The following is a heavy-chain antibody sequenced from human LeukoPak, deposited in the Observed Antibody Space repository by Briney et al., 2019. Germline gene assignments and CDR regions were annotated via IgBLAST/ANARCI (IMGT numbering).Heavy chain of an antibody. J-gene: IGHJ4*02. Sequence: PGGSLRLSCAASGFTFSSYAMHWVRQAPGKGLEWGALIWYDGSNKFYADSVKGRFTISRDNSKNTLYLQVNSLRADDTAVYYCARHGVNQNYDYWGRGTLVAVSS. V-gene: IGHV3-33*01. D-gene: IGHD2-21*01. CDR2: IWYDGSNK. CDR1: GFTFSSYA. CDR3: ARHGVNQNYDY.